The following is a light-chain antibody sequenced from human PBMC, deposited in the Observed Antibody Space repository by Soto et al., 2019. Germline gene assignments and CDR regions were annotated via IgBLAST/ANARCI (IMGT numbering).Light chain of an antibody. J-gene: IGLJ3*02. CDR1: RSNIGRNF. CDR2: RNN. V-gene: IGLV1-47*01. CDR3: AAWDDTLDAQV. Sequence: QSVLTQSPSASGTPGQGVTISCSGSRSNIGRNFAYWYQHVPGTAPRLLIQRNNERPSGVPDRFSGSKSGTSVSLAISGLRSDDEATYYCAAWDDTLDAQVFGGGTKVTVL.